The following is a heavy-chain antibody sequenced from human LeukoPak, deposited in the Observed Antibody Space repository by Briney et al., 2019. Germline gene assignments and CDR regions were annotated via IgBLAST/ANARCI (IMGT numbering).Heavy chain of an antibody. CDR2: IYYSGYT. CDR3: ARETSQKGAHYMDV. CDR1: GGSISSYY. D-gene: IGHD3-16*01. V-gene: IGHV4-59*01. J-gene: IGHJ6*03. Sequence: SETLSLTCTVSGGSISSYYWSWIRQPPGKGLEWIGYIYYSGYTTYSPSLRSRVTISVDTSKNQFSLKLSSVTAADTAVYYCARETSQKGAHYMDVWGKGTTVTVSS.